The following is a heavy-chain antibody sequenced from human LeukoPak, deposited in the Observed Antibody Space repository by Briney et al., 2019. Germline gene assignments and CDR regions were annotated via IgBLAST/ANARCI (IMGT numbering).Heavy chain of an antibody. CDR2: ISGSGGST. CDR3: AKDLLGGVSAMSGYSYGYDY. D-gene: IGHD5-18*01. J-gene: IGHJ4*02. Sequence: GGSLRLSCAASGFTFSSYGMSWVRQAPGKGLEWVSTISGSGGSTYYADSVKGRFTISRDNSKNTLYLQMNSLRAEDTAVYYCAKDLLGGVSAMSGYSYGYDYWGQGTLVTVSS. CDR1: GFTFSSYG. V-gene: IGHV3-23*01.